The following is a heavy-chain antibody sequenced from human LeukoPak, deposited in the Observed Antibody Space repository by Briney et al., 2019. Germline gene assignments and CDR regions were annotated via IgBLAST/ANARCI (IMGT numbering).Heavy chain of an antibody. J-gene: IGHJ4*02. CDR1: GYTFTINY. Sequence: ASVTVSCTASGYTFTINYIHRVRQAPGQGLEWMGMIYPRDGSTSYAQKFQGRVTVTRDTSTSTVHMELSGLRSEDTAVYYCARDQEGFDYWGQGTLVTVSS. CDR2: IYPRDGST. CDR3: ARDQEGFDY. V-gene: IGHV1-46*01.